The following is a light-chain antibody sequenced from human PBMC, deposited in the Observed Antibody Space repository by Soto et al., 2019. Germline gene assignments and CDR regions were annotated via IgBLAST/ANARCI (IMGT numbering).Light chain of an antibody. J-gene: IGKJ4*01. Sequence: EIVLTQSPGTLSLSPGERATLSCRASQTVSSSYLAWYRQNPGQAPRLLIYGGSSRATGIPDRFSGSGSGTDFTLTISRLEPEDFAVYYCQQYGSSLFTFGGGTKVEIK. CDR1: QTVSSSY. V-gene: IGKV3-20*01. CDR2: GGS. CDR3: QQYGSSLFT.